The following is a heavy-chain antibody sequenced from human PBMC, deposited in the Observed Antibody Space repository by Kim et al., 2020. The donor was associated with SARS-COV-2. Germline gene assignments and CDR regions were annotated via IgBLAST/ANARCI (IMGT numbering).Heavy chain of an antibody. CDR1: GGSFSGYY. J-gene: IGHJ4*02. V-gene: IGHV4-34*01. D-gene: IGHD3-9*01. CDR2: INYSGYT. Sequence: SETLSLTCAASGGSFSGYYWTWIRQPPGKGLQWIGQINYSGYTDYNPSLKSRVTISLDTSTAQFSLRLRSMTAADTAVYYCARGGPLVLAGKPPSYFDSWGQGTLVTVSS. CDR3: ARGGPLVLAGKPPSYFDS.